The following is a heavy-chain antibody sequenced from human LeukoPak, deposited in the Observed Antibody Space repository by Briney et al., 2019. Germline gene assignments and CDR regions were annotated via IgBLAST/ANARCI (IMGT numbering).Heavy chain of an antibody. CDR3: AREPTYYDILTEENYYYGMDV. D-gene: IGHD3-9*01. CDR1: EFTFSNYAM. CDR2: IYHSGST. J-gene: IGHJ6*02. Sequence: GSLRLSCAASEFTFSNYAMNWVRQAPGKGLEWIGEIYHSGSTNYNPSLKSRVTISVDKSKNQFSLKLSSVTAADTAVYYCAREPTYYDILTEENYYYGMDVWGQGTTVTVSS. V-gene: IGHV4-4*02.